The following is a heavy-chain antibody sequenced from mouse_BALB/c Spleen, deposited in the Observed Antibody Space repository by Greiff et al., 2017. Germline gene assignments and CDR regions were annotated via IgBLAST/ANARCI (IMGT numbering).Heavy chain of an antibody. CDR2: IWGDGST. CDR1: GFSLTGYG. V-gene: IGHV2-6-7*01. J-gene: IGHJ4*01. D-gene: IGHD1-1*01. Sequence: VKLQESGPGLVAPSQSLSITCTVSGFSLTGYGVNWVRQPPGKGLEWLGMIWGDGSTDYNSALKSRLSISKENSKSQVFLKMNSLQTDDTARYYCARDFYGSSYGYALDYWGQGTSVTVSA. CDR3: ARDFYGSSYGYALDY.